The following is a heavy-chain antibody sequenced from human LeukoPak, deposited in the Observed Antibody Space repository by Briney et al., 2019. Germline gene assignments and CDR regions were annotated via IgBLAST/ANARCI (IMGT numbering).Heavy chain of an antibody. J-gene: IGHJ1*01. CDR1: GFTFSSYG. CDR2: ISGSGGST. D-gene: IGHD6-19*01. V-gene: IGHV3-23*01. CDR3: ARVDSGSACAS. Sequence: PGGSLRLSCAASGFTFSSYGINWVRQAPGKGLEWVSGISGSGGSTYYADSVKGRFTISRDNSKNTLYLQMGSLRPEDMAVYYCARVDSGSACASWGQGILVTVSS.